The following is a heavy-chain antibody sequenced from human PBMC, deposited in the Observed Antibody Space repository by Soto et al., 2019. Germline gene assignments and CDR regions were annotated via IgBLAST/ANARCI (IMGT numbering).Heavy chain of an antibody. V-gene: IGHV3-23*01. CDR2: ISRSGGST. J-gene: IGHJ4*02. Sequence: GGSLRLSCAASGFTFSSYAMSWVRQAPGKGLEWVSAISRSGGSTYYADSVKGRFTISRDNSKNTLYLQMNSLRVDDTAIYYCAEGGVRSPYVYWGQGTLVTVSS. D-gene: IGHD3-10*02. CDR3: AEGGVRSPYVY. CDR1: GFTFSSYA.